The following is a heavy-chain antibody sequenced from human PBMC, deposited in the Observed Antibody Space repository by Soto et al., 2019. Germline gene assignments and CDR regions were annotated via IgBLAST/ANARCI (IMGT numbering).Heavy chain of an antibody. Sequence: SETLSLTCAVSGDSVSGTHWWSWVRQPPEKGLEWVGEIHHSGSTNYNPSLKSRVIISVDKAKNQFALKLTSVTAADTAVYYCASFVRGVDYWGQGTLVTVSS. CDR2: IHHSGST. J-gene: IGHJ4*02. CDR3: ASFVRGVDY. D-gene: IGHD3-16*02. CDR1: GDSVSGTHW. V-gene: IGHV4-4*02.